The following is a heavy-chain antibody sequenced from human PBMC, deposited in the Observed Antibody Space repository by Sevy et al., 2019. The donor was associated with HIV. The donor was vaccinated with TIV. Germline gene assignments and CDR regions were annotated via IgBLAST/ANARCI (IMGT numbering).Heavy chain of an antibody. D-gene: IGHD3-10*01. V-gene: IGHV3-53*01. J-gene: IGHJ6*02. CDR1: GFTVSSNY. CDR2: IYSGGST. Sequence: GGSLRLSCAASGFTVSSNYMSWVRQAPGKGLEWVSVIYSGGSTYYADSVKGRFTISRDNSKNTLYLQMNSLRAEDTAVYYCARGLEYYGSGSYSYYYYGMDVWGQGTTVTFSS. CDR3: ARGLEYYGSGSYSYYYYGMDV.